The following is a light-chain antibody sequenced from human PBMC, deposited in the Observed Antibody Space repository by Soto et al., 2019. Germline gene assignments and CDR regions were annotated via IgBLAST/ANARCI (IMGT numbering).Light chain of an antibody. CDR3: QHLNNYPPFT. CDR2: GTF. J-gene: IGKJ3*01. Sequence: AIQLTQSPSSLSASVGDRVSITCRASQDIKTDLAWYQQKQGKAPKLLISGTFTLQIGVPSRFNGSGSGTDFTLTFSSLQPEDFATYYCQHLNNYPPFTFGPGTKVDFE. CDR1: QDIKTD. V-gene: IGKV1D-13*01.